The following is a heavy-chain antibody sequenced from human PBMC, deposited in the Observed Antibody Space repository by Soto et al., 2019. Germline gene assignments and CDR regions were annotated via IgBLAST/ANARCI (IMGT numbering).Heavy chain of an antibody. V-gene: IGHV4-4*07. J-gene: IGHJ4*02. Sequence: PSETLSLTCTVSGGSISSYYWSWIRQPAGKGLEWIGRIYTSGSTNYNPSLKSRVTMSVDTSKNQFSLKLSSVTAADTAVYFCAREGGESSDGLYYFDSWGQGSLVTVSS. CDR2: IYTSGST. CDR3: AREGGESSDGLYYFDS. CDR1: GGSISSYY. D-gene: IGHD3-16*01.